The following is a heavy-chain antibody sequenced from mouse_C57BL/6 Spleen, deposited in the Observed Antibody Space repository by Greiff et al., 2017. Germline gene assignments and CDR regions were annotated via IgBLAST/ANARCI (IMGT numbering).Heavy chain of an antibody. D-gene: IGHD2-13*01. Sequence: VQLKQSGPELVKPGASVKITCKASGYSFTGYYMHWVKQSHGNILDWLGYIYPYNGVSSYNQKFKGKATLTVGKSYSTAYMELRSLTSEDSAVYYCARSELGDWPPLDYWGQGTTLTVSS. CDR2: IYPYNGVS. CDR1: GYSFTGYY. J-gene: IGHJ2*01. CDR3: ARSELGDWPPLDY. V-gene: IGHV1-31*01.